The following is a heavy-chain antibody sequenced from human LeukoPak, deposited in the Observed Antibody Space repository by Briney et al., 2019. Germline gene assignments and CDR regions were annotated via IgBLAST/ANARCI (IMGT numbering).Heavy chain of an antibody. CDR1: GFTFSNYG. J-gene: IGHJ1*01. CDR3: ARDSAELAPGSPPYFQQ. CDR2: IWYDGGNK. V-gene: IGHV3-33*01. Sequence: GGSLRLSCASTGFTFSNYGMHKVRQAPGKGLEWVAVIWYDGGNKYYADSVKGRFTISRDNSKNTLYLQMNSLRAEDTAVYYCARDSAELAPGSPPYFQQWVQGTLVTVSS. D-gene: IGHD6-13*01.